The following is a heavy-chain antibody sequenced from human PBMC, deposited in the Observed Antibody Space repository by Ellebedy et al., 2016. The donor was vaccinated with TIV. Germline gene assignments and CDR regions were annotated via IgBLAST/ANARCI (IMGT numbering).Heavy chain of an antibody. V-gene: IGHV1-69*13. CDR3: AQLRGYRYGPIDH. CDR2: IIGIFGTV. J-gene: IGHJ4*02. D-gene: IGHD5-18*01. CDR1: GGIFISNA. Sequence: ASVQVSCKASGGIFISNAISWVRQAPGHGLEWMGGIIGIFGTVDNAQKFQGRVAISADESTSTVYMELNSLRSEDTAVYDCAQLRGYRYGPIDHWGQGTLVTVSS.